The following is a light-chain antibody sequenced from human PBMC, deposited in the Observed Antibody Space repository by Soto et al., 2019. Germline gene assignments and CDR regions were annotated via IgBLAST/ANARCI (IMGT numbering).Light chain of an antibody. V-gene: IGLV1-47*01. J-gene: IGLJ3*02. CDR3: AAWDDSLSNWV. CDR2: RNN. Sequence: QSVLTQPPSASGTPGQRVTISCSGSSSNIGSNFVYWYQQLPGTAPKLLIYRNNQRPSGVPDRFSGSKSGTSASLAISGFRSEDEADYYCAAWDDSLSNWVFGGGTKLTVL. CDR1: SSNIGSNF.